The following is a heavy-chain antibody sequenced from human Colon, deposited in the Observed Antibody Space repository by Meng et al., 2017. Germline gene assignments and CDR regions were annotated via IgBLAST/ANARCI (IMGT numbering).Heavy chain of an antibody. Sequence: GQRVQSGAEVKKPGALVKVSCKASGYNFTGYYMHWVRQAPGQGLEWMGRVNPNSNYGNYAQKFQGRVTMTRDTSISTAYMELSRLRSDDTALYYCARGYSSGISFDYWGQGTLVTVSS. CDR3: ARGYSSGISFDY. D-gene: IGHD6-19*01. CDR1: GYNFTGYY. J-gene: IGHJ4*02. V-gene: IGHV1-2*06. CDR2: VNPNSNYG.